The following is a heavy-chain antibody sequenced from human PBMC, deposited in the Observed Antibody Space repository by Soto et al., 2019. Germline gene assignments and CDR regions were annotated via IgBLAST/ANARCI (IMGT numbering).Heavy chain of an antibody. CDR3: AKDKRGYCSSTSCPYFDY. Sequence: LRRSCAASGFTFSSYGMHWVRQAPGKGLEWVAVISYDGSNKYYADSVKGRFTISRDNSKNTLYLQMNSLRAEDTAVYYCAKDKRGYCSSTSCPYFDYWGQGTLVTVSS. D-gene: IGHD2-2*01. CDR2: ISYDGSNK. J-gene: IGHJ4*02. V-gene: IGHV3-30*18. CDR1: GFTFSSYG.